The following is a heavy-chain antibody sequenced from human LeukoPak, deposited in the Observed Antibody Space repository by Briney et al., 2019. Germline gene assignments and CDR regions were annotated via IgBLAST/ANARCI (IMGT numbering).Heavy chain of an antibody. Sequence: SETLSLTCTVSGGSITSNSYYWGWIRQPPGKGLESIGSIYFSGRTNYNPSLKSRVTISVDTSKNQFFLKLTSVTAADTAVYYCARAFLDFYYYMDVWGEGTTVIVSS. CDR3: ARAFLDFYYYMDV. CDR1: GGSITSNSYY. CDR2: IYFSGRT. V-gene: IGHV4-39*07. J-gene: IGHJ6*03. D-gene: IGHD2/OR15-2a*01.